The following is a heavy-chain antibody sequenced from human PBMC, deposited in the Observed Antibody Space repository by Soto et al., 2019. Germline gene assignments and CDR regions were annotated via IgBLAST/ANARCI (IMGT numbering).Heavy chain of an antibody. D-gene: IGHD3-22*01. J-gene: IGHJ6*02. V-gene: IGHV3-48*03. CDR1: GFTFSSYE. Sequence: PGGSLRLSCAASGFTFSSYEMNLVRQAPGKGLECVSYISSSGSTIYYADSVKGRFTISRDNAKNSLYLQMNSLRAEDTAVYYCARERYDSSGYYYYYYYYGMDVWGQGTTVTVSS. CDR2: ISSSGSTI. CDR3: ARERYDSSGYYYYYYYYGMDV.